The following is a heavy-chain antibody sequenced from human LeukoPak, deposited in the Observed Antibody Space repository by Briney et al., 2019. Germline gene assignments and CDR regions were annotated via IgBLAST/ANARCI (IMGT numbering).Heavy chain of an antibody. D-gene: IGHD3-10*01. J-gene: IGHJ4*02. Sequence: PGGSLRLSCAASGFTIDDYGMSWVRQAPGKGLEWVSGINWNGGSTGYADSVKGRFTISRDNAKNSLYLQMNSLRAEDTALYYCARGARGVSGYYFDFWGQGTLVTVSS. CDR1: GFTIDDYG. CDR3: ARGARGVSGYYFDF. CDR2: INWNGGST. V-gene: IGHV3-20*04.